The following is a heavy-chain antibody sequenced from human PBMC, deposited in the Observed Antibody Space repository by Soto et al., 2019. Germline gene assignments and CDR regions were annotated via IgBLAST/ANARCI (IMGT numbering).Heavy chain of an antibody. D-gene: IGHD2-15*01. CDR3: ARSGLLLPPAYYYYGMDV. V-gene: IGHV4-59*01. J-gene: IGHJ6*02. CDR2: IYYSGST. Sequence: IRQPPGKGLEWIGYIYYSGSTNYNPSLKSRVTISVDASKNQFSLKLSSVTAADTAVYYCARSGLLLPPAYYYYGMDVWGQGTTVTVSS.